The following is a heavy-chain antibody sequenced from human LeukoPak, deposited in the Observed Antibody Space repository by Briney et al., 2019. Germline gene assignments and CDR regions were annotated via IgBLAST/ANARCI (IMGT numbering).Heavy chain of an antibody. D-gene: IGHD6-13*01. CDR3: ARGCGYSSSWYTYLYYYYYMDV. J-gene: IGHJ6*03. CDR2: IYYSGST. V-gene: IGHV4-39*07. CDR1: GGSISSSSYY. Sequence: PSETLSLTCTVSGGSISSSSYYWGWIRQPPGKGLEWIGSIYYSGSTYYNPSLKSRVTISVDTSKNQFSLKLSSVTAADTAVYYCARGCGYSSSWYTYLYYYYYMDVWGKGTTVTVSS.